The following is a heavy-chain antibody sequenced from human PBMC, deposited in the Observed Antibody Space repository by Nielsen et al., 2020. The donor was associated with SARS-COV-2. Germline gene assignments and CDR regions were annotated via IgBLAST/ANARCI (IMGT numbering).Heavy chain of an antibody. CDR1: GYSFTSYW. V-gene: IGHV5-51*01. Sequence: GSLKISCKGSGYSFTSYWIGWVRQMPGKGLEWMGIIYPGDSDTRYSPSFQGQVTISADKSISTAYLQWSSLKASDTAMYYCARLNWNYRPYYYYMDVWGKGTTVTVSS. J-gene: IGHJ6*03. D-gene: IGHD1-7*01. CDR3: ARLNWNYRPYYYYMDV. CDR2: IYPGDSDT.